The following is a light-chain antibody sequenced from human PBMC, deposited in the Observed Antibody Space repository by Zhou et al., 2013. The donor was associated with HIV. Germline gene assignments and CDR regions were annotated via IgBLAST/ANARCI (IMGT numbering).Light chain of an antibody. CDR1: QGISSW. V-gene: IGKV1-12*01. J-gene: IGKJ2*01. CDR2: AAS. CDR3: QQSYSTPQT. Sequence: DIQMTQSPSSVSASVGDRVTITCRASQGISSWLAWYQQKPGKAPQLLLFAASSLQSGVPSRFSGSASGTDFTLTISSLQPEDFATYYCQQSYSTPQTFGQGTKLEIK.